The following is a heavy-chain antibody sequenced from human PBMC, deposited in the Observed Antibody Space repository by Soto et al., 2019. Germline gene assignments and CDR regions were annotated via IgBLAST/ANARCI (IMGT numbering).Heavy chain of an antibody. J-gene: IGHJ4*02. CDR2: IYYSGST. CDR1: GGSISSGGYY. V-gene: IGHV4-31*03. Sequence: QVQLQESGPGLVKPSQTLSLTCTVSGGSISSGGYYWSWIRPHPGKGLEWIGYIYYSGSTYYNPSLKSRVTISVDTSKNQFSLKLSSVTAADTAVYYCAREGAAAGTPFDYWGQGTLVTVSS. D-gene: IGHD6-13*01. CDR3: AREGAAAGTPFDY.